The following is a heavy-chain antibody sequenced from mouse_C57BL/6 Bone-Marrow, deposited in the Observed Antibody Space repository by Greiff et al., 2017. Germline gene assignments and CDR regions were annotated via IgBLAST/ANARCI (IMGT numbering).Heavy chain of an antibody. CDR1: GYSITSGYY. CDR3: ARDGDAMDY. Sequence: DVKLVESGPGLVKPSQSLSLTCSVTGYSITSGYYWNWIRQFPGNKLEWMGYISYDGSNNYNPSLKNRISITRDTSKNQFFLKLNSVTTEDTATYYCARDGDAMDYWGQGTSVTVSS. V-gene: IGHV3-6*01. CDR2: ISYDGSN. J-gene: IGHJ4*01.